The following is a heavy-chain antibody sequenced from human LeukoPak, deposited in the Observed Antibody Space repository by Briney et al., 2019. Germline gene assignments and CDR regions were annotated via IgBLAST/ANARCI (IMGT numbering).Heavy chain of an antibody. CDR1: GFTFSSYA. V-gene: IGHV3-30*04. CDR3: ARDMIVVVISNWFDP. J-gene: IGHJ5*02. Sequence: GGSLRLSCAASGFTFSSYAMNWVRQAPGKGLEWVAVIPYDGSNKYYADSVKGRFTISRDNSKNMLYLQMNSLRAEDTAVYYCARDMIVVVISNWFDPWGQGTLVTVSS. D-gene: IGHD3-22*01. CDR2: IPYDGSNK.